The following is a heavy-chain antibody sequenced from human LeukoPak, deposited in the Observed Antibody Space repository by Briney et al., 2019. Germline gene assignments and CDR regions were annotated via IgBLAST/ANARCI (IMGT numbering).Heavy chain of an antibody. D-gene: IGHD2-15*01. Sequence: PSETLSLTCTVSGGLISISTYYWGWIRQPPGKGLEWIGSIYYSGTTHYNPSLKSRVTIAVDTSKNQFSLKLISVTAADTAVYYCARDGLGSRPLDYWGQGTLVTVSS. CDR1: GGLISISTYY. CDR2: IYYSGTT. CDR3: ARDGLGSRPLDY. V-gene: IGHV4-39*07. J-gene: IGHJ4*02.